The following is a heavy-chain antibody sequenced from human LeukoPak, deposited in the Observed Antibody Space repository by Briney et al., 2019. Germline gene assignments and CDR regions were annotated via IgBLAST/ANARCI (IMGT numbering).Heavy chain of an antibody. Sequence: SETLSLTCTVSGGSISSSSYYWGWIRQPPGKGLEWIGSIYYSGSTYYNPSLKSRVTISVDTSKNQFSLKLSSVTAADTAVYYCARVGYYRSGTYYGVIDDWGQGTLVTVSS. CDR3: ARVGYYRSGTYYGVIDD. V-gene: IGHV4-39*07. J-gene: IGHJ4*02. D-gene: IGHD3-10*01. CDR1: GGSISSSSYY. CDR2: IYYSGST.